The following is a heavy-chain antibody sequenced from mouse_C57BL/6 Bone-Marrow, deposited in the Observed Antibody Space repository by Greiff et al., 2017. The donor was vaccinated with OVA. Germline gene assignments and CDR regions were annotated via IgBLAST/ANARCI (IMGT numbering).Heavy chain of an antibody. CDR1: GYTFTDYN. Sequence: VQLQQSGPELVKPGASVKIPCKASGYTFTDYNMDWVKQSHGKSLEWIGDSNPNNGGTIYNQKFKGKATLTVDKSSSTAYMEPRSLTSEDTAVYYCAIAVVAAPYYFDYWGQGTTLTVSS. D-gene: IGHD1-1*01. J-gene: IGHJ2*01. CDR3: AIAVVAAPYYFDY. V-gene: IGHV1-18*01. CDR2: SNPNNGGT.